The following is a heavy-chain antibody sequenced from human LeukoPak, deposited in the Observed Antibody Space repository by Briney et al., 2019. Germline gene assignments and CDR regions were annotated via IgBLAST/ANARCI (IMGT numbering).Heavy chain of an antibody. V-gene: IGHV4-59*08. D-gene: IGHD6-6*01. CDR1: GGFISSYY. CDR2: IYYSGSA. Sequence: SETLSLTRSVSGGFISSYYWSWIRQPPGKGLEWIGYIYYSGSATYNPSLESRVTISVETSKNQFSLSLSSVTAADTAVYYCARRGAARRYDGLDVWGQGTTVTVSS. J-gene: IGHJ6*02. CDR3: ARRGAARRYDGLDV.